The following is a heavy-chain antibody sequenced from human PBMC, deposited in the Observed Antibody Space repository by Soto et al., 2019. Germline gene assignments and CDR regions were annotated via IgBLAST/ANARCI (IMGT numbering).Heavy chain of an antibody. J-gene: IGHJ4*02. Sequence: PGESLKISFKAYGYSFSSYWIGWVRQIPGKGLEWMGIIFPDDSETRYSPSFQGKVSISVDKSITTAYLQWSSLKASDTAMYYCARRLYDTSGYRYFDFWGQGTLVTVSS. CDR1: GYSFSSYW. CDR3: ARRLYDTSGYRYFDF. V-gene: IGHV5-51*01. CDR2: IFPDDSET. D-gene: IGHD3-22*01.